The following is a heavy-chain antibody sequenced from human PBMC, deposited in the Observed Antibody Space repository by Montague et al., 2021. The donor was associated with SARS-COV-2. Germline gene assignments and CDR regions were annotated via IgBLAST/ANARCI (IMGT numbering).Heavy chain of an antibody. CDR3: ARDAGISGAFDI. CDR1: GGSISSGGYY. CDR2: IYYSGST. Sequence: TLSLTCTVSGGSISSGGYYWSWIRQPPGKGLEWIGYIYYSGSTYYNPSLKSRVTISVDTSKSQFSLKLSSVTAADTAVYYCARDAGISGAFDIWGQGTMVTVSS. V-gene: IGHV4-31*03. J-gene: IGHJ3*02. D-gene: IGHD2-15*01.